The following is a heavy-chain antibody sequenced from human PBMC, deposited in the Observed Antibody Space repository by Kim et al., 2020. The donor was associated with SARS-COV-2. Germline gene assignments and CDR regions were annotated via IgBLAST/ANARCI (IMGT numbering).Heavy chain of an antibody. V-gene: IGHV4-59*01. CDR1: GGSITNFY. CDR3: ARDAYSSSSSNYYYYGMDV. J-gene: IGHJ6*01. CDR2: VYYSGSA. D-gene: IGHD6-6*01. Sequence: SETLSLTCTVSGGSITNFYWSWIRQSPGKGLEWIGYVYYSGSATYNPSLKSRVTMSVDTSKNQFSLRVSSVTAADTAVYYCARDAYSSSSSNYYYYGMDV.